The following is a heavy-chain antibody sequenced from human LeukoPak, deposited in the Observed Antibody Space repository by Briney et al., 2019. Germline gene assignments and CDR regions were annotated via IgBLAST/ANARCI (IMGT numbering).Heavy chain of an antibody. J-gene: IGHJ6*03. CDR2: IIHSGST. CDR1: GFTFSCYY. D-gene: IGHD2-15*01. CDR3: ARAVSSYYYYCMVF. V-gene: IGHV4-34*12. Sequence: SETLTLTCAASGFTFSCYYLTWIRQPPGKGLEWIGEIIHSGSTNYIASLKGRVTISVDTSKNQFSLRLSTLTAADTAVYYCARAVSSYYYYCMVFWAKGTTVTVSS.